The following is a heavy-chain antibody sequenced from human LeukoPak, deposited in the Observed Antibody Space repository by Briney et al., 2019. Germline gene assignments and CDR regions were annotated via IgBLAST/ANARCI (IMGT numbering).Heavy chain of an antibody. CDR2: IIPIFGTA. CDR3: AREGIAARSGPYYFDY. D-gene: IGHD6-6*01. Sequence: SVKVSCKASGGTFSSYAISWVRQAPGQGLEWMGGIIPIFGTANYAQKFQGRVTITADESTSTAYMELSSLRSEDTAVYYCAREGIAARSGPYYFDYWGQGTLVTVSS. CDR1: GGTFSSYA. J-gene: IGHJ4*02. V-gene: IGHV1-69*13.